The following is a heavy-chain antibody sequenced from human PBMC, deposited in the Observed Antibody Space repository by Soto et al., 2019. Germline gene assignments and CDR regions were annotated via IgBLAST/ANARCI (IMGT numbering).Heavy chain of an antibody. CDR2: ISYDGSNK. J-gene: IGHJ4*02. Sequence: QVQLVESGGGVVQPGRSLRLSCAASGFTFSSYGMHWVRQAPGKGLEWVAVISYDGSNKYYADSVKGRFTISRDNSKNTLYLQMNSLRAEDTAVYYCATDPDYYDSSGYSSDYWGQGTLVTVSS. CDR3: ATDPDYYDSSGYSSDY. D-gene: IGHD3-22*01. V-gene: IGHV3-30*03. CDR1: GFTFSSYG.